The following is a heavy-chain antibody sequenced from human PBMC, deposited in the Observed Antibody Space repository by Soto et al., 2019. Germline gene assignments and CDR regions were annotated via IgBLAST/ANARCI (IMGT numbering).Heavy chain of an antibody. CDR1: GFTVSSNY. Sequence: PGGSLRLSCAASGFTVSSNYVSWARQAPGKGLEWVSVIYSGGSTYYADSVKGRFTISRDNSKNTLYLQMNSLRAEDTAVYYCARDSRPGYCSSTSCYSQDYYYYYGMDVWGQGTTVTVSS. CDR3: ARDSRPGYCSSTSCYSQDYYYYYGMDV. V-gene: IGHV3-53*01. CDR2: IYSGGST. D-gene: IGHD2-2*02. J-gene: IGHJ6*02.